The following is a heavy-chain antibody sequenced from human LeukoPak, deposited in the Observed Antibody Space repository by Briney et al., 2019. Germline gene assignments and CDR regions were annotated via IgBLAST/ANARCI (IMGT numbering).Heavy chain of an antibody. V-gene: IGHV4-4*09. J-gene: IGHJ4*02. CDR3: ARLGLSGSAGRSYYFDY. CDR1: GGSISSYY. Sequence: SETLSLTCTVSGGSISSYYWSWIRQPPGKGLEWIGYIYTSGSTNYNPSLKSRVTISVDTSKNQFSLKLSSVTAADTAVYYCARLGLSGSAGRSYYFDYWGQGTLVTVSS. D-gene: IGHD1-26*01. CDR2: IYTSGST.